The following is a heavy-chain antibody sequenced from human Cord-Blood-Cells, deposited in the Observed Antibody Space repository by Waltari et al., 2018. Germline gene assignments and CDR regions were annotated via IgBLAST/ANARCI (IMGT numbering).Heavy chain of an antibody. CDR3: AKDWLQFDY. CDR1: GFTFSCYG. V-gene: IGHV3-30*18. D-gene: IGHD5-12*01. CDR2: ISYDGSNK. Sequence: QVQLVESGGGVVQPGRCLRRTCAASGFTFSCYGMHWVRQGPGKGLEWVAVISYDGSNKYYADSVKGRFTISRDNSKNTLYLQMNSLRAEDTAVYYCAKDWLQFDYWGQGTLVTVSS. J-gene: IGHJ4*02.